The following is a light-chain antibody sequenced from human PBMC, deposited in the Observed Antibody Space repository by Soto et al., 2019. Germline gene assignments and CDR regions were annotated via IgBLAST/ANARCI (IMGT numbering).Light chain of an antibody. CDR1: SSDVGSYNL. J-gene: IGLJ1*01. CDR2: EVS. V-gene: IGLV2-23*02. CDR3: CSYAGSSTYV. Sequence: QSALTQPASVSGSPGQSITIYCTGTSSDVGSYNLVSWYQQHPGKAPKDMIYEVSKRPSGVPNRFSGSKSGNTASLTISGLHAEDEADYYCCSYAGSSTYVFGTGTKLTVL.